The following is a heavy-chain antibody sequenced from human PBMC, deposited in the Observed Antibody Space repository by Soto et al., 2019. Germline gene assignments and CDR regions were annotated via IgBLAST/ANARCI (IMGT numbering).Heavy chain of an antibody. J-gene: IGHJ3*02. CDR3: ARDLQDGVASGLLWFGENAFDI. CDR1: GDSVSSNSAA. V-gene: IGHV6-1*01. CDR2: TYYRSKWYN. D-gene: IGHD3-10*01. Sequence: SQTLSLTCPISGDSVSSNSAAWNWIRQSPSRGLEWLGRTYYRSKWYNDYAVSVKSRITINPDTSKNQFSLQLNSVTPEDTAVYYCARDLQDGVASGLLWFGENAFDIWGQGTMVTVSS.